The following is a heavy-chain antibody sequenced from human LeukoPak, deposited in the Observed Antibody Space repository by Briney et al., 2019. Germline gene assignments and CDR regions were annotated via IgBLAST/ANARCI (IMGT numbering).Heavy chain of an antibody. CDR2: ISSSGSTI. D-gene: IGHD3-3*01. Sequence: GGSLRLSCAASGFTFSSYEMNWVRQAPGKGLEWVSYISSSGSTIYYADSVKGRFTISRDNAKNSLYLQMNSLRAEDTAVYYCARAWGIFGVAPFDPWGQGTLVTVSS. V-gene: IGHV3-48*03. CDR3: ARAWGIFGVAPFDP. J-gene: IGHJ5*02. CDR1: GFTFSSYE.